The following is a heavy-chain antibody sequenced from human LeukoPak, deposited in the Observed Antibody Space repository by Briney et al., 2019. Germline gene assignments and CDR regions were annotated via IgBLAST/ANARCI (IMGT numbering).Heavy chain of an antibody. CDR3: AREELGHDYGDPTSHFDY. V-gene: IGHV1-69*05. CDR1: GGTFSSYA. D-gene: IGHD4-17*01. Sequence: SVKVSCKASGGTFSSYAISWVRQAPGQGLEWMGRIIPIFGTANYAQKFQGRVTITTDESTSTAYMELSSLRSEDTAVYYCAREELGHDYGDPTSHFDYWGQRTLVTVSS. CDR2: IIPIFGTA. J-gene: IGHJ4*02.